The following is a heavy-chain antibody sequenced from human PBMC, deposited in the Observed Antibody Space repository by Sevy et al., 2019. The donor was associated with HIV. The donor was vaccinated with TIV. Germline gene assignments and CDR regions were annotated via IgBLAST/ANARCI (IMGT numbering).Heavy chain of an antibody. J-gene: IGHJ4*02. V-gene: IGHV3-7*01. Sequence: GGSLRLSCAASGFTFSSYWMSWVRQAPGKGLEWVANIKQDGSEKYYVDSVKGRFTISRDNAKNSLYLQMNSLRAEDTAVYYCARDGVSIYDFWSGPTDYFDYWGQGTLVTVSS. CDR2: IKQDGSEK. D-gene: IGHD3-3*01. CDR3: ARDGVSIYDFWSGPTDYFDY. CDR1: GFTFSSYW.